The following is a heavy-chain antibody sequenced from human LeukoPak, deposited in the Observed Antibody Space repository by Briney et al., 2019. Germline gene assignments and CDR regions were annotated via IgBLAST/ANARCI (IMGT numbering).Heavy chain of an antibody. D-gene: IGHD3-10*02. V-gene: IGHV3-43*01. Sequence: GGSLRLSCAASGFTFSSYGMSWVRHAPGKGLEWVSLAGWAGGTTFYSDSVRGRFTISRDSGRKSVYLQMNSLTTDDTAFYFCAKELDTMFFDYWGQGALVTVSS. J-gene: IGHJ4*02. CDR1: GFTFSSYG. CDR2: AGWAGGTT. CDR3: AKELDTMFFDY.